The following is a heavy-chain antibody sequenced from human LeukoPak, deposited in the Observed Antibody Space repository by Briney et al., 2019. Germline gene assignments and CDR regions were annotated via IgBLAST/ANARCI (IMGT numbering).Heavy chain of an antibody. Sequence: ASVKVSCKASGYTFTSYGISWVRQAPGQGLEWMGWISAYNGNTNYAQKLQGRVTMTTDTSTSTAYMELRSLRSDDTAVYYCAVINAYYYDSSGYYLDYWGQGTLVTVSS. V-gene: IGHV1-18*01. CDR3: AVINAYYYDSSGYYLDY. CDR1: GYTFTSYG. J-gene: IGHJ4*02. CDR2: ISAYNGNT. D-gene: IGHD3-22*01.